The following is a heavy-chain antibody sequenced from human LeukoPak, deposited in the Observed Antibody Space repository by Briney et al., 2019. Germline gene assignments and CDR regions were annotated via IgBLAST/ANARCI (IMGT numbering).Heavy chain of an antibody. J-gene: IGHJ3*02. Sequence: GGSLRLSCAASGFTFSSYEMNWVRQAPGKGLEWVSYIGSGGSPIYYADSVKGRFTISRDNAKNSLYLQMTSLRAEDTAMYYCARNILFAFDIWGQGTMVTVSS. CDR1: GFTFSSYE. V-gene: IGHV3-48*03. CDR2: IGSGGSPI. CDR3: ARNILFAFDI.